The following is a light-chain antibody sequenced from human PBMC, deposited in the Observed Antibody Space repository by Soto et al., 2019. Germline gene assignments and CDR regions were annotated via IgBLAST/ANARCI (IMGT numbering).Light chain of an antibody. Sequence: DIPMTQSPSTLSASVGDRVTITCRASQSISSWLAWYQQKPGKAPKLLIYDASSLESGVPSRFSGSGSGTEFTLTISSLQPDDFATYYCQQYKNYSPWTFGQGTKVEIK. V-gene: IGKV1-5*01. CDR2: DAS. CDR1: QSISSW. J-gene: IGKJ1*01. CDR3: QQYKNYSPWT.